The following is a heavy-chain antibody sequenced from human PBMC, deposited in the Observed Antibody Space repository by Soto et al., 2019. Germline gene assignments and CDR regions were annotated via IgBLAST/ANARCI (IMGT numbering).Heavy chain of an antibody. CDR3: ARSLPYRGFDN. J-gene: IGHJ3*02. CDR2: IFYSGST. V-gene: IGHV4-59*01. Sequence: ETLSLTCTVSGGSISSYYWNWIRQTPGKGLEWIGYIFYSGSTYYKPSLKSRVTMSVDTSKNQFSLKLSSVTAADTAVYYCARSLPYRGFDNWGQGTMVTVSS. D-gene: IGHD5-12*01. CDR1: GGSISSYY.